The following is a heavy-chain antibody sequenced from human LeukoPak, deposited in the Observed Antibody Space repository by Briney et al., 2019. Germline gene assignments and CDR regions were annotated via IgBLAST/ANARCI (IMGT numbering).Heavy chain of an antibody. CDR3: AKLWGGYSGYDYIDY. D-gene: IGHD5-12*01. CDR1: GGTFSSYA. Sequence: SVKVSCKASGGTFSSYAISWVRQAPGQGLEWMGGIIPIFGTANYAQKFQGRVTITADESTSTAYMELSSLRSEDTAVYYCAKLWGGYSGYDYIDYWGQGALVTVSS. V-gene: IGHV1-69*13. CDR2: IIPIFGTA. J-gene: IGHJ4*02.